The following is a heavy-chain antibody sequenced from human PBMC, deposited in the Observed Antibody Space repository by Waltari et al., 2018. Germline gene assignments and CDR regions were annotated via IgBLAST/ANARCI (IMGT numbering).Heavy chain of an antibody. CDR3: ARWGTGPVSFDY. V-gene: IGHV4-34*02. D-gene: IGHD3-16*01. CDR1: GGSLRTDH. Sequence: QVQLQQWGAGLLNPSETLSLTFGVYGGSLRTDHWSWLRQPQGKGVEWLGELRHSGSTNINHSLKSRVTIAVYTCKNQFSLKLSSVTAADTAIYYCARWGTGPVSFDYWGQGTLVTVAS. CDR2: LRHSGST. J-gene: IGHJ4*02.